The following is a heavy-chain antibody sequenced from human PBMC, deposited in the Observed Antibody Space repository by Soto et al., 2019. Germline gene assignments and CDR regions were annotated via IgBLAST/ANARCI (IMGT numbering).Heavy chain of an antibody. Sequence: SETLSLTCTVFGGSISGGGYYWSWIRQHPGKGLEWIGHIDYNERSYYDPSLKSRVTISIDTSKNQFSLKLDSVTAADTAVYYCARDPLFGWFDPWGPGTLVTVSS. CDR2: IDYNERS. V-gene: IGHV4-31*03. CDR1: GGSISGGGYY. D-gene: IGHD3-16*01. CDR3: ARDPLFGWFDP. J-gene: IGHJ5*02.